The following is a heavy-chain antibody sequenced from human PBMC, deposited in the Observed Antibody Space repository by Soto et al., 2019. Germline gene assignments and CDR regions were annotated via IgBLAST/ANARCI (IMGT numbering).Heavy chain of an antibody. J-gene: IGHJ4*02. CDR2: IYYSGST. D-gene: IGHD2-21*02. CDR3: ARDSRPSCGSDCYPDH. CDR1: GGSISSYY. V-gene: IGHV4-59*12. Sequence: SETLSLTCTVSGGSISSYYGTWIRHPPGKGLEWIGSIYYSGSTNYNPSLKSRVTISVDTSKNQFSLTLSSVTAADTAVYYCARDSRPSCGSDCYPDHWGQGTMGTVSS.